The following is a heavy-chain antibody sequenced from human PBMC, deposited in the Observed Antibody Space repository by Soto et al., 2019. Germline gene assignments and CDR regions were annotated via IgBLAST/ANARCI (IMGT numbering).Heavy chain of an antibody. CDR2: IWYDASNT. V-gene: IGHV3-33*03. CDR1: GFTFSNYG. J-gene: IGHJ6*02. D-gene: IGHD6-13*01. Sequence: GGSLRLSCAASGFTFSNYGMHWVRQAPGKGLEWVAIIWYDASNTYYAESMKGRFTVSRDNSKNTVYLEMNSLRAEDTAVYYCAGELGAAAGSFFYYGLDVWGQGTTVTVSS. CDR3: AGELGAAAGSFFYYGLDV.